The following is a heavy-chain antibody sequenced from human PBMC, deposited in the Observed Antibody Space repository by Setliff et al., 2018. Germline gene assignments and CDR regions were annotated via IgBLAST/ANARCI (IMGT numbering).Heavy chain of an antibody. Sequence: PSETMSLTCTVSGGSISSSSYYWGWIRQPQGKGLEWIGSIYYSGSTYYNPSLKSRVTISVDTSKDQFSLKLSSVTAADTAVYYCASRATYYNFWSGYYLYWGQGTLVTVSS. CDR1: GGSISSSSYY. J-gene: IGHJ4*02. CDR3: ASRATYYNFWSGYYLY. D-gene: IGHD3-3*01. V-gene: IGHV4-39*07. CDR2: IYYSGST.